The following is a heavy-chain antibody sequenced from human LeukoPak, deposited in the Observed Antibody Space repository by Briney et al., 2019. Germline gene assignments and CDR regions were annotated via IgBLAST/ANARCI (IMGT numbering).Heavy chain of an antibody. CDR2: IIPIFGTA. V-gene: IGHV1-69*13. CDR3: ARDRGYCSSTSCYVRWFDP. D-gene: IGHD2-2*01. CDR1: GGTFSSYA. Sequence: SVKVSCKASGGTFSSYAISWVRRAPGQGLEWMGGIIPIFGTANYAQKFQGRVTITADESTSTAYMELSSLRSEDTAVYYCARDRGYCSSTSCYVRWFDPWGQGTLVTVSS. J-gene: IGHJ5*02.